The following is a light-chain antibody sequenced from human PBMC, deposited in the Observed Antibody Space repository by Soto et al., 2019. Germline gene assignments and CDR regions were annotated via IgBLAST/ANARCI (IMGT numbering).Light chain of an antibody. J-gene: IGKJ1*01. CDR1: RNINSW. CDR3: QQYDSYSPRT. CDR2: DAS. V-gene: IGKV1-5*01. Sequence: DIQMTQSPSTLSASVGDRVTITCRASRNINSWVAWYQQKPGKAPKVLIYDASSLESGVPSRFSGSGSGTYFTLTISSLQPDDFATYYCQQYDSYSPRTFDQGTKVEIK.